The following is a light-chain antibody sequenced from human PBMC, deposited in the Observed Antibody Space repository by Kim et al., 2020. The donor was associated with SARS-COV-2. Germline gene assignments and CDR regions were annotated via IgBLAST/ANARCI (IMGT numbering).Light chain of an antibody. Sequence: QSALTQPASVSASPGQSITISCTGTSSDVRAYNYVAWYQQHPGQAPKLMVYDVSKRPSGVSNRFSGSKSGNTASLTISGLQAEDEADYYCSSRSNSSPWVFGGGTKLTVL. CDR1: SSDVRAYNY. V-gene: IGLV2-14*01. CDR3: SSRSNSSPWV. CDR2: DVS. J-gene: IGLJ3*02.